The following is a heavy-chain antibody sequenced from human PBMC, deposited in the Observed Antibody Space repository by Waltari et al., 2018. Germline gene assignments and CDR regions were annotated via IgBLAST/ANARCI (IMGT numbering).Heavy chain of an antibody. CDR1: GFSLSTSGVG. V-gene: IGHV2-5*01. CDR2: IYWNDDK. CDR3: AHRGSANWDILTGYQGFDP. Sequence: QITLKESGPTLVKPTQTLTLTCTFSGFSLSTSGVGVGWIRQPPGTALEWLALIYWNDDKRYSPSLKSRLTITKDTSKNQVVLTMTNMDPVDTATYYCAHRGSANWDILTGYQGFDPWGQGTLVTVSS. J-gene: IGHJ5*02. D-gene: IGHD3-9*01.